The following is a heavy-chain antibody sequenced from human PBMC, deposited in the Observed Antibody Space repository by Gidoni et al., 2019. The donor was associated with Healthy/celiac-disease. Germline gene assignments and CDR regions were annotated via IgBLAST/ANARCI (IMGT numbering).Heavy chain of an antibody. CDR1: GFTFDDYA. Sequence: EVQLVESGGGLVQPGRSLRLSCAASGFTFDDYAMHWVRQAPGKGLEWVSGISWNSGSIGYADSVKGRFTISRDNAKNSLYLQMNSLRAEDTALYYCAKSLSMVRGGGYGMDVWGQGTTVTVSS. D-gene: IGHD3-10*01. CDR2: ISWNSGSI. CDR3: AKSLSMVRGGGYGMDV. J-gene: IGHJ6*02. V-gene: IGHV3-9*01.